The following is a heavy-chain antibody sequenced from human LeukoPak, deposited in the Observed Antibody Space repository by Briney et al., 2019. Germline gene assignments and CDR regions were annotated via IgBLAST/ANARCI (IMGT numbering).Heavy chain of an antibody. D-gene: IGHD3-22*01. CDR2: IYYSGST. CDR1: GGSISSSSCY. V-gene: IGHV4-39*01. J-gene: IGHJ4*02. Sequence: SETLSLTCTVSGGSISSSSCYWGWIRQPPGKGLEWIGGIYYSGSTFYNPSLKSRVTISVDTAKNQYSLKLSSVTAADTAVYYCARHPYYYESSGYPRFLDSWGQGTLVTVSS. CDR3: ARHPYYYESSGYPRFLDS.